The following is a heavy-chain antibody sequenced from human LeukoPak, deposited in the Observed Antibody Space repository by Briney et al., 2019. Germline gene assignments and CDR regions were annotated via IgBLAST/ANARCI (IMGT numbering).Heavy chain of an antibody. V-gene: IGHV1-2*02. CDR2: INPNSGGT. CDR3: VRVSLSPLLPINY. CDR1: GYTFTTYG. D-gene: IGHD2-15*01. Sequence: ASVKVSCKASGYTFTTYGISWVRQAPGQGLEWMGWINPNSGGTNYAQKFQGRVTLTRDTSITTAYMEMSSLSSDDTAVYYCVRVSLSPLLPINYWGQGTLVTVSS. J-gene: IGHJ4*02.